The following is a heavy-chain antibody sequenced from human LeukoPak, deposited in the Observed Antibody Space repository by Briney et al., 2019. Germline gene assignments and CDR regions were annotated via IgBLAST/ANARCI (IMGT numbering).Heavy chain of an antibody. Sequence: ASVKVSCKASGYTFTSYYMHRVRQAPGQGLEWMGIINPSGGSTSYAQKFQGRVTMTRDTSTSTVYMELSSLRSEDTAVYYCAISAAAGPNWFDPWGQGTLVTVSS. CDR3: AISAAAGPNWFDP. J-gene: IGHJ5*02. V-gene: IGHV1-46*01. D-gene: IGHD6-13*01. CDR2: INPSGGST. CDR1: GYTFTSYY.